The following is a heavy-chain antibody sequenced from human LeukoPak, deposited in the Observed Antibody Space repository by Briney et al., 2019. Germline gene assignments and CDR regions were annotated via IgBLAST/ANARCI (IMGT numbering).Heavy chain of an antibody. CDR3: ARTLPYSSGWLDY. CDR2: ISAYNGNT. Sequence: ASVKVSCKASGYTFTSYGISGVRQAPGQGREGMGWISAYNGNTNYAQKLQGRVTMPTDTSTSPAYMELRSLRSDDTAVYYCARTLPYSSGWLDYWGQGTLVTVSS. V-gene: IGHV1-18*01. CDR1: GYTFTSYG. D-gene: IGHD6-19*01. J-gene: IGHJ4*02.